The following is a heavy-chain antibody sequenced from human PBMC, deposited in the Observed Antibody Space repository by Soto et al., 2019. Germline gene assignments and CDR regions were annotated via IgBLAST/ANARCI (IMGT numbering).Heavy chain of an antibody. D-gene: IGHD6-13*01. CDR3: AKDGPGMGSSWFSIWFTFDY. Sequence: PGGSLRLSCAASGFTFSSYGMHWVRQAPGKGLEWVAVISYDGSNKYYADSVKGRFTISRDNSKNTLYLQMNSLRAEDTAVYYCAKDGPGMGSSWFSIWFTFDYWGQGTLVTVSS. CDR1: GFTFSSYG. J-gene: IGHJ4*02. CDR2: ISYDGSNK. V-gene: IGHV3-30*18.